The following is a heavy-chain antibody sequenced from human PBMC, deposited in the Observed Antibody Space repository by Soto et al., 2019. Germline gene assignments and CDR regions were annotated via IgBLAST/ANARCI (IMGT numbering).Heavy chain of an antibody. CDR2: ISYDGSNK. J-gene: IGHJ6*02. CDR1: GFTFSTYG. Sequence: QVQLVESGGGVVQPGRSLRLSCAASGFTFSTYGMHWVRQAPGKGLEWVAVISYDGSNKYYADSVKSRFTISRDNSKNTLYLQMNSLRAEDTAVYYCAKDRKRYNWNDFPHYYHGMDVWGQGTTVTVSS. V-gene: IGHV3-30*18. D-gene: IGHD1-1*01. CDR3: AKDRKRYNWNDFPHYYHGMDV.